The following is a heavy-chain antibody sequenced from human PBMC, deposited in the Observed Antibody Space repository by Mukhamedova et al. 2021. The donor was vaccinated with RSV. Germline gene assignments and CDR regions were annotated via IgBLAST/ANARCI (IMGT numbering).Heavy chain of an antibody. V-gene: IGHV3-73*01. Sequence: AASVKGRFTISRDDSKNTAYLQMNSLKTEDTVVYYCTSHYDFWSGYPLLHYYYMDVWGQGTTVTVSS. J-gene: IGHJ6*03. D-gene: IGHD3-3*01. CDR3: TSHYDFWSGYPLLHYYYMDV.